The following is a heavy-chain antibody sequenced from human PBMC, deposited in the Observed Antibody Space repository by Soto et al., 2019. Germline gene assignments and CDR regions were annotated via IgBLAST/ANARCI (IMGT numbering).Heavy chain of an antibody. D-gene: IGHD1-20*01. CDR1: GDSSTSYW. Sequence: GASLTISGQWSGDSSTSYWIVWVRPMPGKGLEWMGIIYPGDSDTRYSPSFQGQVTISADKSISTAYLQWSSLKASDTAIVYGARVYPLTYYYYGMDYWGQGTTVTVSS. V-gene: IGHV5-51*01. J-gene: IGHJ6*02. CDR2: IYPGDSDT. CDR3: ARVYPLTYYYYGMDY.